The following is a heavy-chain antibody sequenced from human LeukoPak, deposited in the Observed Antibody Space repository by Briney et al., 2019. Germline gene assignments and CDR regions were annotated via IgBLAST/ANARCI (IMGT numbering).Heavy chain of an antibody. D-gene: IGHD3-10*01. CDR2: IYYSGST. Sequence: SETLSLPCTVSGGSISSSSYYWGWIRQPPGKELEWIGSIYYSGSTYHNPSLKSRVTISVDTSKNQFSLKLSSVTAADTAVYYCARGLWFGELLSAFDIWGQGTMVTVSS. CDR3: ARGLWFGELLSAFDI. J-gene: IGHJ3*02. CDR1: GGSISSSSYY. V-gene: IGHV4-39*01.